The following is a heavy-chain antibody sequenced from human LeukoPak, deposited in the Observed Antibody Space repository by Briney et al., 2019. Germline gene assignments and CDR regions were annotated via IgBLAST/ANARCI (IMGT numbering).Heavy chain of an antibody. CDR1: GFTFSSYG. J-gene: IGHJ4*02. Sequence: GGSLRLSCAASGFTFSSYGMNWVRQAPGKGLEWVSSISSSSSYIYYADSVKGRFTISRDNAKNSLYLQMNSLRAEDTALYYCAREGIEMAIIYFDYWGQGTLVTVSS. V-gene: IGHV3-21*04. CDR3: AREGIEMAIIYFDY. D-gene: IGHD5-24*01. CDR2: ISSSSSYI.